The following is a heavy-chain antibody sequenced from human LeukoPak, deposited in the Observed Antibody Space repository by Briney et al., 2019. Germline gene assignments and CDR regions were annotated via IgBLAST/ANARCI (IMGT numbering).Heavy chain of an antibody. CDR1: GFTFRRYW. CDR2: ISYDGKNI. Sequence: PGGSLRLSCVASGFTFRRYWMHWVRQAPGKGLEWVSAISYDGKNIHYADSVKGRFTISRDNSRNTVYLQMNSLRVEDTAVYYCARTYSRESGYDFVFHYWGQGTRVTVSS. V-gene: IGHV3-33*08. CDR3: ARTYSRESGYDFVFHY. D-gene: IGHD5-12*01. J-gene: IGHJ4*02.